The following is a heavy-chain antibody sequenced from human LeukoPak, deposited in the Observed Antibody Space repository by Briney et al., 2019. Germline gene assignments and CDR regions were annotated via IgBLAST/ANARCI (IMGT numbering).Heavy chain of an antibody. V-gene: IGHV4-39*01. CDR1: GGSISSSSYY. CDR3: ARLHDFWSGYHLDY. J-gene: IGHJ4*02. CDR2: IYYSGST. D-gene: IGHD3-3*01. Sequence: SETLSLTCTVSGGSISSSSYYWGWIRQPPGKGLEWIGSIYYSGSTYYNPSLKSRVTISVDTSKNQFSLKLSPVTAADTAVYYCARLHDFWSGYHLDYWGQGTLVTVSS.